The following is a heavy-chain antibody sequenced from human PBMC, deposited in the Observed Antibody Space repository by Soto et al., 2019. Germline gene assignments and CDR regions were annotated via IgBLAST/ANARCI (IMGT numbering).Heavy chain of an antibody. D-gene: IGHD5-18*01. V-gene: IGHV4-30-4*08. CDR2: IYDSGVT. CDR1: GAIVTSGENY. CDR3: VRDLAHGYTGNV. J-gene: IGHJ3*01. Sequence: PSETLSLTCSVSGAIVTSGENYWSWVRQPPGKGLEWIGYIYDSGVTNYTPALKSRVTLSLDRPNNEVSLKLRSVTAADTAVYFCVRDLAHGYTGNVWGHGXLVTVSS.